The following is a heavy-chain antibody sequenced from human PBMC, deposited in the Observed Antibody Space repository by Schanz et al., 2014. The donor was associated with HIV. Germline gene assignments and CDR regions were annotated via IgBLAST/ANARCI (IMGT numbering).Heavy chain of an antibody. J-gene: IGHJ4*02. V-gene: IGHV3-30*03. CDR1: GFTFSSTG. CDR2: ISYDGSNK. Sequence: QVQLVESGGGVVQPGRSLRLSCSASGFTFSSTGMHWVRQAPGKGLEWVAIISYDGSNKDYADSVKGRFTISRDNAKNSLYLHMSSLRAEDTATYYCTREGNYYGGSVPGHWGQGALVSVSS. CDR3: TREGNYYGGSVPGH. D-gene: IGHD2-21*01.